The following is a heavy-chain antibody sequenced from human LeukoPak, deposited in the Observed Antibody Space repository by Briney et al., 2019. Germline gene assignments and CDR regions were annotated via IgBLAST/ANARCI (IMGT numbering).Heavy chain of an antibody. CDR3: ARVYTGYEDTAMADY. V-gene: IGHV1-69*13. J-gene: IGHJ4*02. CDR2: IIPIFGTA. CDR1: GGTFSIYA. D-gene: IGHD5-18*01. Sequence: EASVKVSCKASGGTFSIYAISWVRQAPGQGLEWMGGIIPIFGTANYAQKFQGRVTITADESTSTAYMELSSLRSEDTAVYYCARVYTGYEDTAMADYWGQGTLVTVS.